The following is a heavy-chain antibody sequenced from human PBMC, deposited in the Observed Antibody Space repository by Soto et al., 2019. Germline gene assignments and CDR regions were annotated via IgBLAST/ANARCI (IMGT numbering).Heavy chain of an antibody. J-gene: IGHJ4*02. Sequence: QVELVQSGAEVKKPGSSVRVSCKASGGAFNNYGFTWVRQASGQGLEWMGQLIPLFSTTHYAQKFQGRVSITADGATSTVHMELSSLTSEDTAVYYCARDGNLLSSYGDFDYWGQGTLVIVSS. CDR2: LIPLFSTT. CDR3: ARDGNLLSSYGDFDY. V-gene: IGHV1-69*01. CDR1: GGAFNNYG. D-gene: IGHD6-6*01.